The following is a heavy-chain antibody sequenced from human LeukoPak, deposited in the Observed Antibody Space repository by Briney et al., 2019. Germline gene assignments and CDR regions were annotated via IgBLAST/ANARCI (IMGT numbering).Heavy chain of an antibody. CDR2: FDPEDGET. D-gene: IGHD3-10*01. CDR1: GYTLTELS. CDR3: ATVWFGEPLGMDV. V-gene: IGHV1-24*01. J-gene: IGHJ6*02. Sequence: EASVRVSCKVSGYTLTELSMHWVRQAPGKGLEWMGGFDPEDGETIYAQKFQGRVTMTEDTSTDTAYMELSSLRSEDTAEYYCATVWFGEPLGMDVWGQGTTVTVSS.